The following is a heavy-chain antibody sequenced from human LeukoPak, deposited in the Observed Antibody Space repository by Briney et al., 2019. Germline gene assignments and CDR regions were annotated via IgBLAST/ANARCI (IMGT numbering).Heavy chain of an antibody. V-gene: IGHV1-2*02. D-gene: IGHD2-21*02. Sequence: ASVKVSCKASGYTFTGYYMHWVRQAPGQGLEWMGWINPNSGGTNYAQKFQGRVTMTRDTSISTAYMELSRLRSDDTAVYYCARSRCGGDCYSGYFGYWGQGTLVTVSS. CDR1: GYTFTGYY. CDR3: ARSRCGGDCYSGYFGY. CDR2: INPNSGGT. J-gene: IGHJ4*02.